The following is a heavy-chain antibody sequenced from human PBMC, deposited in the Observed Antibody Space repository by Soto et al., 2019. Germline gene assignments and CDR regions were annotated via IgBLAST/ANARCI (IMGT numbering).Heavy chain of an antibody. D-gene: IGHD6-6*01. J-gene: IGHJ4*02. CDR2: IYYSGKT. CDR1: GGSISSDDYY. CDR3: ARDRSNSPDYFDY. V-gene: IGHV4-30-4*01. Sequence: PSETLSLTCTVSGGSISSDDYYWTWIRHPPGKGLEWIGYIYYSGKTNYNPSLESRLTISIDRSKNQFSLTLSSVSAADTALYYCARDRSNSPDYFDYWGQGTLVTVSS.